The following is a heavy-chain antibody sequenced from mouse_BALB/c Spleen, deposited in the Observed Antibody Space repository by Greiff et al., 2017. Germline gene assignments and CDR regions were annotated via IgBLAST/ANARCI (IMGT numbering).Heavy chain of an antibody. CDR2: ISSGGSYT. Sequence: EVQGVESGGGLVKPGGSLKLSCAASGFTFSSYAMSWVRQSPEKRLEWVAEISSGGSYTYYPDTVTGRFTISRDNAKNTLYLEMSSLRSEDTAMYNCARGDEPYAMDYWGQGTSVTVSA. CDR1: GFTFSSYA. V-gene: IGHV5-9-4*01. J-gene: IGHJ4*01. CDR3: ARGDEPYAMDY.